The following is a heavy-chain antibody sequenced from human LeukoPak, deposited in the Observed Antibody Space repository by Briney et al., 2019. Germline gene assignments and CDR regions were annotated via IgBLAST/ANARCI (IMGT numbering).Heavy chain of an antibody. V-gene: IGHV3-23*01. CDR2: ISSSGGST. CDR1: GFTLSSYV. J-gene: IGHJ4*02. Sequence: GGSLRLSCAASGFTLSSYVMSWVRQAPGKGLEWVSAISSSGGSTYYADSVKGRFTISRDNSKNTLYLQMNSLRAEDTAVYYWAKVREGSGWYGALDYWGQGTLVTVSS. CDR3: AKVREGSGWYGALDY. D-gene: IGHD6-19*01.